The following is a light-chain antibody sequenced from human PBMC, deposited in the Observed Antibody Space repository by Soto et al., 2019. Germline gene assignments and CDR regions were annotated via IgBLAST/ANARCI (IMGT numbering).Light chain of an antibody. Sequence: VLMQRPGRLCLPPSQIPNLSCRASQSLTNNYFAWYQQKPGRALRLLIGGASTGATGIPDRSSGSGSGTDFTLTISRLEPEDVAVYYCQQYEAGVKFGQGTKVDIK. CDR3: QQYEAGVK. CDR2: GAS. J-gene: IGKJ1*01. V-gene: IGKV3-20*01. CDR1: QSLTNNY.